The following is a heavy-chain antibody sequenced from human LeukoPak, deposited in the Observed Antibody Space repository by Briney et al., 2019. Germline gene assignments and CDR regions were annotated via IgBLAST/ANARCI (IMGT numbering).Heavy chain of an antibody. CDR2: IIPILNIE. CDR1: GYTFTSYA. CDR3: AIRSDGAYCGGDCFYLDY. J-gene: IGHJ4*02. D-gene: IGHD2-21*02. Sequence: SVKVSCKASGYTFTSYAMNWVRLAPGQGLEWMGRIIPILNIEEYAQRFQGRVTITADTSTSTVYMELSSLRSEDTAIYYCAIRSDGAYCGGDCFYLDYWGQGTLVTVSS. V-gene: IGHV1-69*04.